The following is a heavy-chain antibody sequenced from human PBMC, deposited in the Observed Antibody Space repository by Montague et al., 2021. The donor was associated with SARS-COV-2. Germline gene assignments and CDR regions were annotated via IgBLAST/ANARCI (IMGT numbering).Heavy chain of an antibody. J-gene: IGHJ4*02. CDR1: GDSMNNYY. D-gene: IGHD6-13*01. CDR2: INYSGST. Sequence: SETLSLTCTVSGDSMNNYYWSWIRQPPGKGLEWIGYINYSGSTHYNPSLQSRVTLSKDTSKNQFSLRLTSVTAADTAMYFCARPPIYRSSWYADFDYWGQGTLVTVSS. CDR3: ARPPIYRSSWYADFDY. V-gene: IGHV4-59*01.